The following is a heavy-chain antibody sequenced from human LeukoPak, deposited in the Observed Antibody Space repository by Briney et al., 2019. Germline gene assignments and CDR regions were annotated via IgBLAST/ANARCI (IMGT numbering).Heavy chain of an antibody. CDR1: GGSISSYY. CDR2: IYYTGTT. Sequence: SETLSLTCTVSGGSISSYYWSWIRQPPGKELEWIGYIYYTGTTSYNPSLKSRVSISVDTSKNQFSLKLSSVTAADTAVYYCARQRVGCSGGSCLRDAFDIWGQGTMVTVSS. D-gene: IGHD2-15*01. CDR3: ARQRVGCSGGSCLRDAFDI. V-gene: IGHV4-59*08. J-gene: IGHJ3*02.